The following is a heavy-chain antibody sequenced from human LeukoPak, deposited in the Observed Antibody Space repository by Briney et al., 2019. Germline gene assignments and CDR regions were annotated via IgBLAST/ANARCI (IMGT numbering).Heavy chain of an antibody. CDR1: GFTFSSYS. Sequence: ESGGSLRLSCAASGFTFSSYSMNWVRQAPGKGLEWVSSISSSSSYIYYADSVKGRFTISRDNAKNSLYLQMNSLRAEDTAVYYCASSSRLVRRNSRCYYYYGMDVWGQGTTVTVSS. D-gene: IGHD3-16*01. CDR3: ASSSRLVRRNSRCYYYYGMDV. CDR2: ISSSSSYI. V-gene: IGHV3-21*01. J-gene: IGHJ6*02.